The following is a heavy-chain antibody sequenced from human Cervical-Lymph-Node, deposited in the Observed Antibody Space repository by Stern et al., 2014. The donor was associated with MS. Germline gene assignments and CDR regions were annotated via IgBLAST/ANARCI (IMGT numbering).Heavy chain of an antibody. Sequence: VQLVESGGGLVQPGGSLRLSCAVSGFTFSSYAVGWVRQAPGKGLGWVSGISGSGGSTYYADSVKGRFTIARDNSKNTLYLQMNSLRAEDTAVYYCAKATSVAAAGTWFDYWGQGTLVTVSS. CDR2: ISGSGGST. V-gene: IGHV3-23*04. J-gene: IGHJ4*02. CDR1: GFTFSSYA. CDR3: AKATSVAAAGTWFDY. D-gene: IGHD6-13*01.